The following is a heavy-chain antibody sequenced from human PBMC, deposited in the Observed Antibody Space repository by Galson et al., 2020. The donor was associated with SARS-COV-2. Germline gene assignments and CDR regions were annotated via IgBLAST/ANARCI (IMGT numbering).Heavy chain of an antibody. CDR3: ARLHYGEYAPEAFES. CDR2: ISHSGGT. V-gene: IGHV4-30-2*01. Sequence: SETLSLTCAVSGTSISSGSYSWNWIRQPPGKGLEWIGYISHSGGTYYNPSLKSRVTISGDRSKNQFSLRLSSVTAADTAVYYCARLHYGEYAPEAFESWGPGTRVTVAS. J-gene: IGHJ3*02. CDR1: GTSISSGSYS. D-gene: IGHD4-17*01.